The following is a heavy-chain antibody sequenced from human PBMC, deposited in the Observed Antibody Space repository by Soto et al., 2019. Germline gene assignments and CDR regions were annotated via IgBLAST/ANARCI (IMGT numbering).Heavy chain of an antibody. CDR2: IIPIFDIT. V-gene: IGHV1-69*01. CDR1: GGTFRSYS. D-gene: IGHD3-22*01. Sequence: QVQLVQSGAEVKKPGSSVKVSCKASGGTFRSYSISWVRQAPGQGLDWMGGIIPIFDITNYAHKFQGRVTITADESTSTAYMELSSLGSDDTAVYYCARPDEGGYSSNHHYYYALDVWGQGTTVTV. J-gene: IGHJ6*02. CDR3: ARPDEGGYSSNHHYYYALDV.